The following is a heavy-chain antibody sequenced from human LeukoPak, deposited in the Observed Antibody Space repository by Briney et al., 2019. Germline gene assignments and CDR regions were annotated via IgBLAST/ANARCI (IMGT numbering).Heavy chain of an antibody. Sequence: GGSLRLSCAASGFTFSDYYMSWIRQAPGTGLECISYISSSGSTIYYADSVKGRFTISRDNAKNSLYLQMNSLRAEDTAVYYCAREEDYGGNSRAIDYWGQGTLVTVSS. CDR3: AREEDYGGNSRAIDY. J-gene: IGHJ4*02. CDR2: ISSSGSTI. CDR1: GFTFSDYY. D-gene: IGHD4-23*01. V-gene: IGHV3-11*01.